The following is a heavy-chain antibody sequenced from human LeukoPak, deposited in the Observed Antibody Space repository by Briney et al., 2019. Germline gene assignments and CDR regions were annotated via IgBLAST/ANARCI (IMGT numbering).Heavy chain of an antibody. J-gene: IGHJ4*02. CDR2: INPDGSST. CDR1: GFTFSNYA. Sequence: GGSLRLSCAASGFTFSNYAMNWVRQAPGKGLVWVSRINPDGSSTTYADSVRGRFTISRDNAKNTLYLQMNSLRVEDTAVYYCTRQWLPSPGDSWGQGTLVTVSS. CDR3: TRQWLPSPGDS. V-gene: IGHV3-74*01. D-gene: IGHD6-19*01.